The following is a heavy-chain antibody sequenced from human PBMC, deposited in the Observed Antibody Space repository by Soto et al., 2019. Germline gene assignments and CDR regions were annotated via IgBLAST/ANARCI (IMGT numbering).Heavy chain of an antibody. CDR3: ARSFVVVPAAILGIWFDP. D-gene: IGHD2-2*02. CDR2: IYYSGST. V-gene: IGHV4-59*01. J-gene: IGHJ5*02. Sequence: QVQLRESGPGLVKSSETLSLTCTVSGASIRSYYWSWIRQPPGKGLEWIGYIYYSGSTNYNPSLKSRVTISVDMSKNQFSLKLSSVTAADTAVYYCARSFVVVPAAILGIWFDPWGQGTLVTVSS. CDR1: GASIRSYY.